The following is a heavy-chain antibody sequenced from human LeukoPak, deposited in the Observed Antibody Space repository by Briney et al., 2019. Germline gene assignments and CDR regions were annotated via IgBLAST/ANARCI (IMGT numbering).Heavy chain of an antibody. J-gene: IGHJ4*02. CDR1: GFTFSSYA. Sequence: GGSLRLSCAASGFTFSSYAMSWVRQAPGRGLEWVSAISGSGGSTYYAESVKGRFTISRDNSANTLYLRMHSLRAEDTAVYYCVRDFYCSGGSCPLFDNWGQGTLVTVSS. V-gene: IGHV3-23*01. D-gene: IGHD2-15*01. CDR2: ISGSGGST. CDR3: VRDFYCSGGSCPLFDN.